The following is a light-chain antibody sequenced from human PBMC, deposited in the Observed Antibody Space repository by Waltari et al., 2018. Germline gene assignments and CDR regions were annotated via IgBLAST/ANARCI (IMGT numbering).Light chain of an antibody. J-gene: IGLJ1*01. V-gene: IGLV2-14*01. CDR2: EVS. CDR1: SIAVGGYNF. CDR3: SSYTSSSTLYV. Sequence: QSALTQPASVSGSPGQSITTSCTGTSIAVGGYNFFSWYQQHPGKAPKLMIYEVSDRPSGVSNRFSGSKSGNTASLTISGLQAEDEADYYCSSYTSSSTLYVFGTGTKVTVL.